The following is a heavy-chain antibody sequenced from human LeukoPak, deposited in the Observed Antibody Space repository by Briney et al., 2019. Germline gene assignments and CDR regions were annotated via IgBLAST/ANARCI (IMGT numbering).Heavy chain of an antibody. Sequence: SQTLSLTCTVSGASVSSTDYFWNWIRQPAGKGLEWIGRIYASGNTDYNPSLKSRVTMSLDTSKNQFSLNMNSVTAADSAVYFCARMTTGHDFWGQGTLVTVSS. J-gene: IGHJ4*02. D-gene: IGHD4-17*01. V-gene: IGHV4-61*02. CDR2: IYASGNT. CDR1: GASVSSTDYF. CDR3: ARMTTGHDF.